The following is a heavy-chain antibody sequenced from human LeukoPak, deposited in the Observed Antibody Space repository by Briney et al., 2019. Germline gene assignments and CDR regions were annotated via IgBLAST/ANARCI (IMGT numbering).Heavy chain of an antibody. CDR2: INANTGVT. J-gene: IGHJ5*02. CDR1: GYSFTAYY. CDR3: ARVTRIYGSGLDL. V-gene: IGHV1-2*02. D-gene: IGHD3-10*01. Sequence: ASVKVSCKASGYSFTAYYMNWVRQAPGQGLEWMGWINANTGVTKYAQKFQGRVTMTRDTSMSTAYMDLSRLRSDDTAVYYCARVTRIYGSGLDLWGQGTLVTV.